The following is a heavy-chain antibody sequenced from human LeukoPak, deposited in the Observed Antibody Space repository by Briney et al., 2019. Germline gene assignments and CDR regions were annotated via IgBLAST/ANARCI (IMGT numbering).Heavy chain of an antibody. CDR2: ISSSSTI. CDR3: ARVGYCTNGVCDAFDI. CDR1: GFTFSSYS. J-gene: IGHJ3*02. D-gene: IGHD2-8*01. Sequence: GGSLRLSCAASGFTFSSYSMNWVRQAPGKGLEWVSYISSSSTIYYADSVKGRFTISRDNAKNSLYLQMNSLRAEDTAVYYCARVGYCTNGVCDAFDIWGQGTMVTVSS. V-gene: IGHV3-48*01.